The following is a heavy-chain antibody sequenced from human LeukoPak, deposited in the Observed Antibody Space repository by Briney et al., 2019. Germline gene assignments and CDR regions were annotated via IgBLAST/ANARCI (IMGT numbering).Heavy chain of an antibody. CDR3: ARDLTYDYVWGGAFDI. V-gene: IGHV3-21*01. Sequence: GGSLRLSCSASEFTFTSYTMNWVRQAPGKGLEWVSSISGGSSYIYYADSLKGRFTISRDNAKDSLYLQMNSLRAEDTAMYYCARDLTYDYVWGGAFDIWGQGTMVTVSS. D-gene: IGHD3-16*01. CDR1: EFTFTSYT. CDR2: ISGGSSYI. J-gene: IGHJ3*02.